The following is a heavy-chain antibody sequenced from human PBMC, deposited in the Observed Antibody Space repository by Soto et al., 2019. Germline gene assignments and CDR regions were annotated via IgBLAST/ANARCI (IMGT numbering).Heavy chain of an antibody. CDR1: GFTVSSNY. V-gene: IGHV3-53*01. Sequence: GGSLRLSCAASGFTVSSNYMSWVRQAPGKGLEWVSVIYSGGSTYYADSVKGRFTISRDNSKNTLYLQMNSLRAEDTAVYYCASSLPGYCSSTSCYDYWGQGTLVTVSS. CDR3: ASSLPGYCSSTSCYDY. J-gene: IGHJ4*02. D-gene: IGHD2-2*01. CDR2: IYSGGST.